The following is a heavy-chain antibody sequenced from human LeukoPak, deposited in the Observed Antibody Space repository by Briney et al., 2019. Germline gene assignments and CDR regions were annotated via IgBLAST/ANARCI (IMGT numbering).Heavy chain of an antibody. Sequence: PGGSLRLSCAASGFTFSSYSMNWVRQAPGKGLEWVSYISSSSSTIYYADSVKGRFTISRDNAKNSLYLQMNSLRAEDTAVYYCARSIEWLPKLSLDYWGQGTLVTVSS. J-gene: IGHJ4*02. D-gene: IGHD5-12*01. CDR1: GFTFSSYS. V-gene: IGHV3-48*04. CDR3: ARSIEWLPKLSLDY. CDR2: ISSSSSTI.